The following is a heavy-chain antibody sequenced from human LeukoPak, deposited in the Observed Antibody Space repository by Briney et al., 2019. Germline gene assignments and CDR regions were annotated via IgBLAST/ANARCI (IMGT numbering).Heavy chain of an antibody. Sequence: SVNLSCTASRYTFTGYYIHAVRHTPRQRLEWMGWINHNSGGTKYEQKFQGRVTMTRDTSISTAYMELSRLRSDDTAVYYCARVNAFDIWGQGTMVTVSS. V-gene: IGHV1-2*02. CDR3: ARVNAFDI. J-gene: IGHJ3*02. CDR1: RYTFTGYY. CDR2: INHNSGGT.